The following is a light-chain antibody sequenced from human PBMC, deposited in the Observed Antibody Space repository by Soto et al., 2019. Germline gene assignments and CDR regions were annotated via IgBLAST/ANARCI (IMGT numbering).Light chain of an antibody. CDR1: QSVSSSY. J-gene: IGKJ5*01. Sequence: EIVLTKSPGTLSLSAGERATLSCRASQSVSSSYLAWYQQKPGQAPRLLIYGASSRATGIPDRFSGSGSGTDFTLTISRLEPEDFAVYYCQQYNNWPPTFGQGTRLEIK. CDR3: QQYNNWPPT. CDR2: GAS. V-gene: IGKV3-20*01.